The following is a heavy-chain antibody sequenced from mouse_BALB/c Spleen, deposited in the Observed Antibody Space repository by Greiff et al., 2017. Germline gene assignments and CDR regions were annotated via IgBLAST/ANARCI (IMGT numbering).Heavy chain of an antibody. J-gene: IGHJ1*01. CDR2: ISSGGSYT. CDR3: ARPGDGSSYEGYFDV. CDR1: GFTFSSYG. D-gene: IGHD1-1*01. Sequence: EVKVVESGGDLVKPGGSLKLSCAASGFTFSSYGMSWVRQTPDKRLEWVATISSGGSYTYYPDSVKGRFTISRDNAKNTLYLQMSSLKSEDTAMYYCARPGDGSSYEGYFDVWGAGTTVTVSS. V-gene: IGHV5-6*01.